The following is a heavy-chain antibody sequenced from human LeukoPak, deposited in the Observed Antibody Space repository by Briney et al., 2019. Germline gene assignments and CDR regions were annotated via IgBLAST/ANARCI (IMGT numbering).Heavy chain of an antibody. CDR2: ISYDGSNK. CDR3: ARSSYYYDSSGYYFDY. D-gene: IGHD3-22*01. CDR1: GFTFSSYA. Sequence: QPGRSPRLSCAASGFTFSSYAMHWVRQAPGKGLEWVAVISYDGSNKYYADSVKGRFTISRDNSKNTLYLQMNSLRAEDTAVYYCARSSYYYDSSGYYFDYWGQGTLVTVSS. J-gene: IGHJ4*02. V-gene: IGHV3-30-3*01.